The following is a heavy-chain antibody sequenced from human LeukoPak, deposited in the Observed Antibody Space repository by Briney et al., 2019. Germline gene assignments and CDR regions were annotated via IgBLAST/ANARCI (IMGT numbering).Heavy chain of an antibody. CDR3: ARDGEYCSSTSCYVVDWVIAAAGTEPSAWFDP. Sequence: ASVKVSCKASGGTFSNYAFSWVRQAPGQGLEWMGWISAYNGNTNYAQKLQGRVTMTTDTSTSTAYMELRSLRSDDTAVYYCARDGEYCSSTSCYVVDWVIAAAGTEPSAWFDPWGQGTLVTVSS. CDR1: GGTFSNYA. V-gene: IGHV1-18*01. CDR2: ISAYNGNT. D-gene: IGHD2-2*01. J-gene: IGHJ5*02.